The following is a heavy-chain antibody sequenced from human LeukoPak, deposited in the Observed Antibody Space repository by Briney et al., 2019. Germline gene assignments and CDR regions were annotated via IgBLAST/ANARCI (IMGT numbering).Heavy chain of an antibody. Sequence: SETLSLTCTVSGGSISSGSYYWSWIRQPAGKGLEWIGRMSTSGNTNYNPSLKSRVTISVDTSKNQFSLKLSSVTAADTAVYYCASGTVTTLDYWGQGTLVTVSS. D-gene: IGHD4-17*01. CDR1: GGSISSGSYY. CDR3: ASGTVTTLDY. CDR2: MSTSGNT. V-gene: IGHV4-61*02. J-gene: IGHJ4*02.